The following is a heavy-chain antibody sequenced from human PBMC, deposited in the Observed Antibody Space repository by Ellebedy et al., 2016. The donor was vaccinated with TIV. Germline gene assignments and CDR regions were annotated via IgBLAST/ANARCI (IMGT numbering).Heavy chain of an antibody. V-gene: IGHV3-30*18. CDR1: GFTFGTYA. D-gene: IGHD7-27*01. CDR2: ISFDGTNK. J-gene: IGHJ6*02. Sequence: GGSLRLXXAASGFTFGTYAFHWVRQSPGKGLEWVALISFDGTNKYYTDSVKGRFTISRDNSKDTVYLQMSSLRAEDTAVYYCAKEFRAGCWGQKCADVWGQGTTVSVS. CDR3: AKEFRAGCWGQKCADV.